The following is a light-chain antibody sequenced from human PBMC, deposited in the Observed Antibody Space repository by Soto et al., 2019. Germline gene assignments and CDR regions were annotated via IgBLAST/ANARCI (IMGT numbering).Light chain of an antibody. V-gene: IGLV2-14*03. CDR1: SSDSGGYQY. Sequence: QSVLTQPASVSGSPGQSITISCTGVSSDSGGYQYVSWYQQHPGKAPKLLIFDVSNRPSGVSNRFSGSESGTTASLTISGLQADDEADYYCSSFGRSSRLEVFGTGTKVTVL. CDR3: SSFGRSSRLEV. CDR2: DVS. J-gene: IGLJ1*01.